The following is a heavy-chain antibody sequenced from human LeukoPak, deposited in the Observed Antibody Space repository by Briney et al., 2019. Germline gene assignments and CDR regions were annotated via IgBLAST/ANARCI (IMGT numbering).Heavy chain of an antibody. CDR2: ISSSGST. D-gene: IGHD3-10*01. CDR3: ARERGSGSDAFDI. Sequence: PSETLSLTCTVSGGSISSYYWSWIRQPPGKGLEWIAYISSSGSTNYSPSLKSRVTISLDTSKNQFSLRLSSVTAADTAVYYCARERGSGSDAFDIWGQGTMVTVSS. CDR1: GGSISSYY. V-gene: IGHV4-59*01. J-gene: IGHJ3*02.